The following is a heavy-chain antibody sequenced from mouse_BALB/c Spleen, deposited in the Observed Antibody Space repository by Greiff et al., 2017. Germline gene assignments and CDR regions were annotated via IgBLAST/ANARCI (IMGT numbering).Heavy chain of an antibody. CDR2: IRNKANGYTT. CDR3: ARDRWLLCRDY. J-gene: IGHJ2*01. Sequence: EVQLVESGGGLVQPGGSLRLSCATSGFTFTDYYMSWVRQTPGKALEWMGFIRNKANGYTTDYSASVKGRLTISRDNSQSILYLHMNTRIAEDSATYYCARDRWLLCRDYWGQGTTLTVSS. CDR1: GFTFTDYY. V-gene: IGHV7-3*02. D-gene: IGHD2-3*01.